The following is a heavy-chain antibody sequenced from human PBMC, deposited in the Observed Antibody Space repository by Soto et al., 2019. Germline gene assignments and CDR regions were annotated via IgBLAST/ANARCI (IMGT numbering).Heavy chain of an antibody. Sequence: GESLKISCKGSGYSFTSYWITWVRQMPGKGLEWMGRIDPSDSYTNYSPSFQGHVTISADKSISTAYLQWSSLKASDTAMYYCARASITIFGVVRYGMDVWGQGTTVTVS. D-gene: IGHD3-3*01. V-gene: IGHV5-10-1*01. CDR2: IDPSDSYT. CDR3: ARASITIFGVVRYGMDV. CDR1: GYSFTSYW. J-gene: IGHJ6*02.